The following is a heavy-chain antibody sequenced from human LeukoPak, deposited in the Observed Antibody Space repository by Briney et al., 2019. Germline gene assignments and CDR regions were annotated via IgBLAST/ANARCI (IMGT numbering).Heavy chain of an antibody. D-gene: IGHD1-26*01. J-gene: IGHJ4*02. V-gene: IGHV4-4*07. CDR3: ARDQYSGSLDY. Sequence: SETLSLTCTVSGGSISSYYWTWIRQPAGKGLEWIGRFYSTGSTNYNPSLKSRVTMSVDTSKNQFSLKLSSVTAADTAVYYRARDQYSGSLDYWGQGTLVTVSS. CDR2: FYSTGST. CDR1: GGSISSYY.